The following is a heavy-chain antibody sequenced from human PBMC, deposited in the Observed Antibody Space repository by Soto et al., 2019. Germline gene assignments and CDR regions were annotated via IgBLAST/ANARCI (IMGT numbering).Heavy chain of an antibody. Sequence: QLQLRESGPGLVKPSETLSLTCTVSGGSISSSNYYWAWIRQSPGKGLEWIVSVSYNGFTYYNPSLKSRVTISVDTSKNQFSLKLTSVTAADTAVYYCARMGDCWSGPGELDPWGQGTLVTVSS. J-gene: IGHJ5*02. CDR3: ARMGDCWSGPGELDP. CDR1: GGSISSSNYY. D-gene: IGHD3-3*01. CDR2: VSYNGFT. V-gene: IGHV4-39*01.